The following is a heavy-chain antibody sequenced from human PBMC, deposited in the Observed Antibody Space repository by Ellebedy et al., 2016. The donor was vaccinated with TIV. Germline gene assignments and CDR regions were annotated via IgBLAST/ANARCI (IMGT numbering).Heavy chain of an antibody. Sequence: GESLKISCQGSGYSFTTYWIGWVRQMPGKGLEWLGKIDPSDSYTNYSPSFQGHVTISTDKSINTAYLQWSSLKASDTAMYYCATHYGGGGHDGFDIWGQGTTVIVSS. CDR1: GYSFTTYW. V-gene: IGHV5-10-1*01. CDR2: IDPSDSYT. J-gene: IGHJ3*02. CDR3: ATHYGGGGHDGFDI. D-gene: IGHD4-23*01.